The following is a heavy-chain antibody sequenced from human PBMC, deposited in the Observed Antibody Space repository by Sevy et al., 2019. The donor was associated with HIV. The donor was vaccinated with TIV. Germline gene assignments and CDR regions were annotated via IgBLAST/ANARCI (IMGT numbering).Heavy chain of an antibody. Sequence: GGSLRLSCAASGFTVSSSYMTGVRQPPWKGLEWVSVIYSGGSTYYADSVKGRFTISRDNSKNTLYLQMNNLRADDTAVYYCARGRGVFGAVAINWFDPWGQGALVTVSS. D-gene: IGHD3-3*01. CDR3: ARGRGVFGAVAINWFDP. V-gene: IGHV3-53*01. CDR1: GFTVSSSY. J-gene: IGHJ5*02. CDR2: IYSGGST.